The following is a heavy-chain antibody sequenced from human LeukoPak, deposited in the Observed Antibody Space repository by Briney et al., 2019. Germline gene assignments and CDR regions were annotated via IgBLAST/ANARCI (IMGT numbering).Heavy chain of an antibody. CDR2: IYPSGST. D-gene: IGHD1-26*01. CDR1: GGSISSYY. CDR3: ARGIVGATFYFDY. J-gene: IGHJ4*02. Sequence: SETLSLTCTVSGGSISSYYWNWIRQPAGKGLEWIGRIYPSGSTICNPSLKCRVTMSEDTSKNQFSLKLSSVTAADTAVYYCARGIVGATFYFDYWGQGTLVTVSS. V-gene: IGHV4-4*07.